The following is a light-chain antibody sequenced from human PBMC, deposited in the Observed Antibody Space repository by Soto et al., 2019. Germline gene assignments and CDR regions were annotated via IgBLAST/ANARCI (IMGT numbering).Light chain of an antibody. CDR2: AAS. CDR1: QSISSY. V-gene: IGKV1-39*01. J-gene: IGKJ1*01. CDR3: QQGWT. Sequence: DIQMTQSPSSLSASVGDRVTITCRASQSISSYLNWYQQKPGKAPQLLIYAASSLQSGVPSRFSGSGAGTDFTLTVSSLQPEEFATYYCQQGWTFGQGTKVEIE.